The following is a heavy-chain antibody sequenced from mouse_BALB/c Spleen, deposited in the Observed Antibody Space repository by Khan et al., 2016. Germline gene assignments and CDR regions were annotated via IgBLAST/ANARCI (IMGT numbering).Heavy chain of an antibody. Sequence: QVQLQESGPGLVEPSQSLSITCTVSGFSLTGIYVSWMRQSPGKGLEWLGWIGTGGGTTKNSPFMHGLSISKGNTTAQGVLLMVSLLTADAASDYCVSADEGAGDYWGRGTSLIASS. CDR2: IGTGGGT. J-gene: IGHJ4*01. V-gene: IGHV2-9-2*01. CDR3: VSADEGAGDY. CDR1: GFSLTGIY.